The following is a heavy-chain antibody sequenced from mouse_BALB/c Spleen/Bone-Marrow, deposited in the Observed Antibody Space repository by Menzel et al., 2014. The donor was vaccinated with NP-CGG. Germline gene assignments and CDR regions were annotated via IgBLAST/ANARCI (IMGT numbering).Heavy chain of an antibody. D-gene: IGHD2-14*01. V-gene: IGHV7-3*02. Sequence: EVQLHQSGGGLVQPGGSLRLSCATSGFTFTDYYMSWVRQPPGKALEWLGFIRNKANGYTTEYSASVKGRFTISRDNSQSILYLQMNTLRAEDSATYYCARDRRYDLAWFAYWGQGTLVTVSA. CDR2: IRNKANGYTT. J-gene: IGHJ3*01. CDR1: GFTFTDYY. CDR3: ARDRRYDLAWFAY.